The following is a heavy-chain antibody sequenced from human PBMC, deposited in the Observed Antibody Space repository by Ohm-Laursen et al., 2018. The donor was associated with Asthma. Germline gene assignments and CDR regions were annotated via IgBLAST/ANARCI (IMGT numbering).Heavy chain of an antibody. V-gene: IGHV1-46*03. CDR1: GFPFTRYD. CDR2: INPKDGAT. J-gene: IGHJ4*02. D-gene: IGHD1-1*01. CDR3: VRDFVNHWTMDY. Sequence: SVKVSCKSSGFPFTRYDIHWVRQAPGQGLEWMGIINPKDGATTYAQQFQGRVTMTRDTSTSTVYMEMTRLRFEDTAVYFCVRDFVNHWTMDYWGQGTLVTVSS.